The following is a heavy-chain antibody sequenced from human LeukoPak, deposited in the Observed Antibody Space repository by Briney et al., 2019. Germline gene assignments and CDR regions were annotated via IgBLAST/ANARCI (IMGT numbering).Heavy chain of an antibody. Sequence: ASVKVSCKASGGTFSSYAISWVRQAPGQGLEWMRRIIPIFGIANYAQKFQGRVTITADKSTSTAYMELSSLRSEDTAVYYCARDPGRTRDAFDIWGQGTMVTVSS. J-gene: IGHJ3*02. D-gene: IGHD1-1*01. CDR2: IIPIFGIA. CDR3: ARDPGRTRDAFDI. V-gene: IGHV1-69*04. CDR1: GGTFSSYA.